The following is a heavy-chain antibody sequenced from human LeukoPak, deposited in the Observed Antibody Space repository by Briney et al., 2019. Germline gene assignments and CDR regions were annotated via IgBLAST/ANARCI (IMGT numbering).Heavy chain of an antibody. Sequence: SETLSLTCTVSGGSISNGDYYWSWIRQPPGKGLEGIGYIYYSGSTYYNPSLKSRVTISIETSKNQFSLHLSSVTAADTAVYFCARVRPHYYETSGYFDYWGQGTLVTVSS. CDR3: ARVRPHYYETSGYFDY. V-gene: IGHV4-30-4*01. D-gene: IGHD3-22*01. J-gene: IGHJ4*02. CDR1: GGSISNGDYY. CDR2: IYYSGST.